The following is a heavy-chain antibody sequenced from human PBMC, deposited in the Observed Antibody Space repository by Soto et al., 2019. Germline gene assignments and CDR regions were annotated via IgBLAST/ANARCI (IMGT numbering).Heavy chain of an antibody. CDR2: IDPSGGST. CDR1: GYTFTASY. J-gene: IGHJ3*02. Sequence: ASVKVSCKASGYTFTASYMHWVRQAPGQGLEWMGIIDPSGGSTSYSQKFQGRVTMTRDTSTSTVYMELNSLRSEDTAVFYCARDSGHYYRSDAFDKWGQ. V-gene: IGHV1-46*01. D-gene: IGHD1-26*01. CDR3: ARDSGHYYRSDAFDK.